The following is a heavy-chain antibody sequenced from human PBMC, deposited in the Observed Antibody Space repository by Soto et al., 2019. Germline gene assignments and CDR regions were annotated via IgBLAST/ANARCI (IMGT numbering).Heavy chain of an antibody. Sequence: SETLSLTCTVSGGYISSYYWSWIRQPPGKGLEWIGYIYYSGSTNYNPSLKSRVTISVDTSKNQFSLYLQMDSLRAEDTAVYHCVILALGKFDYWGQGILVTVSS. CDR2: IYYSGST. CDR3: VILALGKFDY. D-gene: IGHD3-10*01. V-gene: IGHV4-59*12. J-gene: IGHJ4*02. CDR1: GGYISSYY.